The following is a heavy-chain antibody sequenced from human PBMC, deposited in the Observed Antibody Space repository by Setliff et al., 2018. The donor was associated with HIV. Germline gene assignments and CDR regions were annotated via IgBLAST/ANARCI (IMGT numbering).Heavy chain of an antibody. CDR3: ARDRGGSGYALHVWLDL. Sequence: SVKVSCKASGGSFSNYGISWVRQAPGQGLEWMGGIIPIFGSADYAQKFQDRVTMTADEDTSTTYMELSNLRSDDTAVYYCARDRGGSGYALHVWLDLWGQGTLVTVSS. J-gene: IGHJ5*02. V-gene: IGHV1-69*13. CDR1: GGSFSNYG. CDR2: IIPIFGSA. D-gene: IGHD5-12*01.